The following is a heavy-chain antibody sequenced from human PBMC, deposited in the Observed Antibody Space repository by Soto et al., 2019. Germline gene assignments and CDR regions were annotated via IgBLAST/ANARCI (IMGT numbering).Heavy chain of an antibody. CDR1: GGSISSSNW. CDR3: ALESYGDYVGYFDS. J-gene: IGHJ4*02. D-gene: IGHD4-17*01. CDR2: IYHSGST. V-gene: IGHV4-4*02. Sequence: SETLSLTCAVSGGSISSSNWWSWVRQPPGKGLEWIGEIYHSGSTNYNPSLKSRVTISVDTSKNQFSLKLSSVTAAGTAVYYCALESYGDYVGYFDSWGQGIQVTVSS.